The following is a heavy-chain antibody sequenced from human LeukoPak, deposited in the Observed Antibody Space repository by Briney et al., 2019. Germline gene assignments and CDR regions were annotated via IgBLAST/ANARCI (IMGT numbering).Heavy chain of an antibody. D-gene: IGHD3-10*01. Sequence: PSETLSLTCTVSGGSLSGGDYYCSRIRQPPRKGLEWLGYIYYSGSPYYHPSLKSRVTISVDTSKNQCALKLSSVTAADTAVYYCAREPGRYYGSGSYHGEYFQHWGQGTLVTVSS. V-gene: IGHV4-30-4*01. CDR2: IYYSGSP. CDR3: AREPGRYYGSGSYHGEYFQH. J-gene: IGHJ1*01. CDR1: GGSLSGGDYY.